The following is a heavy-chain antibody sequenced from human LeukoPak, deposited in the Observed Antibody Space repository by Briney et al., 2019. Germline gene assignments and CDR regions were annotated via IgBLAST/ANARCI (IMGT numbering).Heavy chain of an antibody. D-gene: IGHD1-1*01. Sequence: PGGSLRLSCAASGFTFTSHAVHWVRQAPGKGLEWVAVLSGAGRVTLYSDSVKGRFTVSRDNPNNTLFLQMNSLRAEDSAVYYCARDIRGYIQSDGYFDYWGRGTLVTVSS. CDR2: LSGAGRVT. J-gene: IGHJ4*02. CDR3: ARDIRGYIQSDGYFDY. V-gene: IGHV3-30*04. CDR1: GFTFTSHA.